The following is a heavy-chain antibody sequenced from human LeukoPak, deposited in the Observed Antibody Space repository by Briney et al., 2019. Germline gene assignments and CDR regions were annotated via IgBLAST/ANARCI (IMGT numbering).Heavy chain of an antibody. J-gene: IGHJ4*02. V-gene: IGHV4-34*01. CDR1: GGSFSGYY. Sequence: SETLSLTCAVYGGSFSGYYWSWIRQPPGKGLEWIGEINHSGSTNYNPSLKSRVTISVDTSKNQFSLKLSSVTAADTAVYYCASAIAVAALDFDYWGQGTLVTVSS. CDR2: INHSGST. D-gene: IGHD6-19*01. CDR3: ASAIAVAALDFDY.